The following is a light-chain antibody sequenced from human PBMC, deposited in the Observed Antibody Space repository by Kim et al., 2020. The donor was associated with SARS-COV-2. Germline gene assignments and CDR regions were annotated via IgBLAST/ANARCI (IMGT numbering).Light chain of an antibody. CDR1: QTVRSS. CDR2: DIS. Sequence: TLSLSPGERATLSCRASQTVRSSFAWYQQKPGQPPRLLIYDISNRATGIPARFSGSGSGTDFTLTISSLEPEDSAVYYGQQRTNWLFGQGTKLEI. J-gene: IGKJ2*01. CDR3: QQRTNWL. V-gene: IGKV3-11*01.